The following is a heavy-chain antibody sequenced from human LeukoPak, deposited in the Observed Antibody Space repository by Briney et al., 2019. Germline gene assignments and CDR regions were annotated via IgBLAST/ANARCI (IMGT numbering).Heavy chain of an antibody. CDR3: ARSITGTTSSYYYYYGMDV. CDR1: GGTFSSYA. D-gene: IGHD1-7*01. V-gene: IGHV1-69*13. J-gene: IGHJ6*02. CDR2: IIPIFGTA. Sequence: SVKVSCKASGGTFSSYAISWVRQAPGQGLEWMGGIIPIFGTANYAQKFQGRVTITADESTSTAYMELSSLRSEDTAVYYCARSITGTTSSYYYYYGMDVWGQGTTVTVSS.